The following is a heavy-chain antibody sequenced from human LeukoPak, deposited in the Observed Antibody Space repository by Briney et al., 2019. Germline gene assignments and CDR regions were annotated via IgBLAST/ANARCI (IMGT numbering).Heavy chain of an antibody. Sequence: PGGSLRLSCAASGFSFSDYWMSWVRQAPGKGLEWVSAISGSGGSTYYADSVKGRFTISRDNSKNTLYLQMNSLRAEDTAVYYCAKSLSNYYDSSGYYPDAFDIWGQGTMVTVSS. J-gene: IGHJ3*02. CDR1: GFSFSDYW. D-gene: IGHD3-22*01. V-gene: IGHV3-23*01. CDR2: ISGSGGST. CDR3: AKSLSNYYDSSGYYPDAFDI.